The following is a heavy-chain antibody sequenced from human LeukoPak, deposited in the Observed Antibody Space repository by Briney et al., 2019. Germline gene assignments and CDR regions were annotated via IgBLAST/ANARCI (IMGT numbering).Heavy chain of an antibody. J-gene: IGHJ6*02. V-gene: IGHV4-34*01. D-gene: IGHD6-13*01. CDR1: GGSFSGYY. CDR2: INHSGST. CDR3: ARAPRKQQLIYYGMDV. Sequence: SETLSLTCAVYGGSFSGYYWSWIRQPPGKGLEWIGEINHSGSTNYNPSLKSRVTISVDTSKNQFSLKLSSVTAADTAVYYCARAPRKQQLIYYGMDVWGQGTTVTASS.